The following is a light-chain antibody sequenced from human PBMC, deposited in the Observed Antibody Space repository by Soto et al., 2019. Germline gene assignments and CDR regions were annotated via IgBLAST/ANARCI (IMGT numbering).Light chain of an antibody. CDR3: QSYESSLSSRWV. Sequence: QSALTQPASVSGSPGQSITISCIGTSSDVGSSDLVSWYQQHPDTAPKLLVAGNRPSGFPDRISVSKSGASASLAITGLQAEDEADYYCQSYESSLSSRWVFGGGTQLTVL. J-gene: IGLJ3*02. CDR1: SSDVGSSDL. CDR2: G. V-gene: IGLV2-14*02.